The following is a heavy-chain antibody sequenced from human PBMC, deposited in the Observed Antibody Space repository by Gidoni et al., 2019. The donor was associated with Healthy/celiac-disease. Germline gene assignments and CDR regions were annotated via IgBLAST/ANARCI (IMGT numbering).Heavy chain of an antibody. Sequence: EVQLVESGGGLVKPGGSLRLSCAASGFTFSSYSMSWVRQAPGKGLEWVSSISSSSSYIYYADSVKGRFTISRDNAKNSLYLQMNSLRAEDTAVYYCARSSTSCYSYWGQGTLVTVSS. CDR1: GFTFSSYS. D-gene: IGHD2-2*01. V-gene: IGHV3-21*01. CDR3: ARSSTSCYSY. J-gene: IGHJ4*02. CDR2: ISSSSSYI.